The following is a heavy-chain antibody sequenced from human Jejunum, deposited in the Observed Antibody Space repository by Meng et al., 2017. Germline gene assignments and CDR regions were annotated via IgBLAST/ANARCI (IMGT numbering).Heavy chain of an antibody. D-gene: IGHD1-1*01. CDR1: GFIFSNYA. CDR2: LGGTA. J-gene: IGHJ4*02. V-gene: IGHV3-23*01. Sequence: GGPLRLSCVASGFIFSNYAMTWVRQAPGKGLEWVSSLGGTAYYADSVKGRFTISRDNSKNTLYLHLDSLRVEDTAIYYCVNNDDRVASSWHYSEYWGRGTLVTVSS. CDR3: VNNDDRVASSWHYSEY.